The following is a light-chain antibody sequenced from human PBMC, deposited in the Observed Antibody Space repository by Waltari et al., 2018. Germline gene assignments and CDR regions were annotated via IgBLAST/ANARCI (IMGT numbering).Light chain of an antibody. CDR1: SSNIGNNYNY. V-gene: IGLV1-51*01. J-gene: IGLJ3*02. CDR2: DNN. CDR3: GTWDSSLSAVV. Sequence: QSVLTQPPSVSAAPGQKVTISCSGSSSNIGNNYNYVSWYQQLPGTAPKHLIYDNNKRPSGSPGRFSGSKSGTSTTLGITGLQTGDEADYYCGTWDSSLSAVVFGGGTKLTVL.